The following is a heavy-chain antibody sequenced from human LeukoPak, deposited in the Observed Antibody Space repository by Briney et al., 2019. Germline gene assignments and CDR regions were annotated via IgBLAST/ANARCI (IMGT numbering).Heavy chain of an antibody. CDR3: ARAPGGSLTIFGGYGMDV. CDR1: GGTFSRYA. CDR2: IIPIFGTA. Sequence: SVKVSCKASGGTFSRYAISWVRQAPGQGLEWMGGIIPIFGTANYAQKFQGRVTITADESTSTAYMELSSLRSEDTAVYYCARAPGGSLTIFGGYGMDVWGQGTTVTVSS. D-gene: IGHD3-3*01. J-gene: IGHJ6*02. V-gene: IGHV1-69*13.